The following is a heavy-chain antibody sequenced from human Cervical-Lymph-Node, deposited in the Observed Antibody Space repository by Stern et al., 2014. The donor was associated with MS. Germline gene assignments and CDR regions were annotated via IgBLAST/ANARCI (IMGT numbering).Heavy chain of an antibody. CDR1: GGSFKSYA. CDR3: ARERSIHYPAFAP. J-gene: IGHJ5*02. D-gene: IGHD3-10*01. CDR2: IVPMFAKA. Sequence: QVQLVESGAEVKKPGSSVRVSCKASGGSFKSYAFNWLRQAPGQGLEWMGYIVPMFAKATYAQKFQGIVTVTADEATNTVYMELSFLTSEDTAVYYCARERSIHYPAFAPWGQGTLVTVSS. V-gene: IGHV1-69*01.